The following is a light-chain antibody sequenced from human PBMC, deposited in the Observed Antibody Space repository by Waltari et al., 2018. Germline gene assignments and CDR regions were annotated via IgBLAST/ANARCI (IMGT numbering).Light chain of an antibody. CDR1: QSVSNNY. J-gene: IGKJ2*01. CDR3: QQYGRSPRT. V-gene: IGKV3-20*01. CDR2: GAS. Sequence: VLTQSPATLSLSPGERATLYCRAGQSVSNNYLAWYQHKPGQAPRPLIYGASTRATGIPGRFTGSGSGTEFTLTITRLEAEDFAVYFCQQYGRSPRTFGQGTKLEIK.